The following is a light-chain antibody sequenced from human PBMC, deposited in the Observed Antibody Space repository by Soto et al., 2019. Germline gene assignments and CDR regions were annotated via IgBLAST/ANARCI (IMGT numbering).Light chain of an antibody. Sequence: DIQMTQSPSSLSASVGDRVTITCRASQSISSYLNWYQQKPGKAPKHLIYAASSLQSGVPPRFSGSRSWTKFITLISSLQPEEFSTYYCQQSYNTPRFTFGQGTKLEIK. CDR2: AAS. CDR1: QSISSY. CDR3: QQSYNTPRFT. V-gene: IGKV1-39*01. J-gene: IGKJ2*01.